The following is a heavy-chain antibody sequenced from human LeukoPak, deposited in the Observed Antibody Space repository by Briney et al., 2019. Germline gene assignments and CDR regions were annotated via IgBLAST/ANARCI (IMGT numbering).Heavy chain of an antibody. CDR1: GGSINSYY. Sequence: SETLSLTCTVSGGSINSYYWSWIRQPAGKGLEWIGRIYSSGSTNYNPSLRSRVSMSVDTSKNQFSLKLTSVTAADTAVYYCARGGKATVVTMWGQGILVTVSS. CDR3: ARGGKATVVTM. J-gene: IGHJ4*02. V-gene: IGHV4-4*07. CDR2: IYSSGST. D-gene: IGHD4-23*01.